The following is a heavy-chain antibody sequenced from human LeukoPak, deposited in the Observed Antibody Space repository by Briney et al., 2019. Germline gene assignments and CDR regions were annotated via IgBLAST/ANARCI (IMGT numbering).Heavy chain of an antibody. D-gene: IGHD1-14*01. CDR3: ARGRPGAVIDY. CDR2: VIPIFGTA. V-gene: IGHV1-69*05. J-gene: IGHJ4*02. Sequence: SVKVSCKASGGTFSSYAISWVRQAPGQGLEWMGRVIPIFGTANYAQKFQGRVTITTDESTSTAYMELSSLRSEDTAVYYCARGRPGAVIDYWGQGTLVIVSS. CDR1: GGTFSSYA.